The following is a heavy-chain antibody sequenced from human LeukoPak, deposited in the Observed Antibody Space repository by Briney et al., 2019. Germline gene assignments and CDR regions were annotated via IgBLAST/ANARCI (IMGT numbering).Heavy chain of an antibody. D-gene: IGHD2-15*01. J-gene: IGHJ6*03. CDR1: GLTFSSYG. Sequence: HPGGSLRLSCAASGLTFSSYGMSWVRQAPGRGLEWVSAISTTGGTTYYADSVRGRFTISRDNSRNTLYLQMNSLRAEDTAIYYCAKNGDRGAYCGGGTCYPYYYYYMDVWGKGTTVTISS. CDR3: AKNGDRGAYCGGGTCYPYYYYYMDV. CDR2: ISTTGGTT. V-gene: IGHV3-23*01.